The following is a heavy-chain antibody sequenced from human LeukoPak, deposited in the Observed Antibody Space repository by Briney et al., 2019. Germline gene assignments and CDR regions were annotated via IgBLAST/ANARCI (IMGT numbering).Heavy chain of an antibody. Sequence: GGPLTHSCAASGFTDSTHYMTWPRPAPGEALEWVSGVYSDGNTYYAHSVKGRFTISRDNSKDPVYLQMSSLRAEDTAVYFCARGMPGAPGGGFFDQWGHGTLVTVSS. J-gene: IGHJ5*02. CDR3: ARGMPGAPGGGFFDQ. CDR2: VYSDGNT. V-gene: IGHV3-66*01. D-gene: IGHD3-16*01. CDR1: GFTDSTHY.